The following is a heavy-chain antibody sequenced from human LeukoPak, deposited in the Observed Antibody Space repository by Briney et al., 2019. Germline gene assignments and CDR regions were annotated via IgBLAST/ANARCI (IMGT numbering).Heavy chain of an antibody. CDR2: IKQDGSEK. V-gene: IGHV3-7*03. Sequence: GGSLRLSCAASRFTFSTYWMSWVRQAQGKGLEWVANIKQDGSEKYYVDSVKGRFTISRDNAKNSLCLQMNSLRAEDTAVYYCARGRRPSDYWGQGTPVTVSS. CDR3: ARGRRPSDY. CDR1: RFTFSTYW. J-gene: IGHJ4*02.